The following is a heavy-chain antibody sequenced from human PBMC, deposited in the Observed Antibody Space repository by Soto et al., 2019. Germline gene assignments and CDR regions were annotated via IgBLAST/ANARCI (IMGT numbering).Heavy chain of an antibody. CDR3: ARSYYAPRYYYGSGSYMTVYFDY. CDR1: GGSFSGYY. J-gene: IGHJ4*02. Sequence: SETLSLTCAVYGGSFSGYYWSWIRQPPGKGLEWIGEINHSGSTNYNPSLKSRVTISVDTSKNQFSLKLSSVTAADTAVYYCARSYYAPRYYYGSGSYMTVYFDYWGQGTLVTVSS. CDR2: INHSGST. V-gene: IGHV4-34*01. D-gene: IGHD3-10*01.